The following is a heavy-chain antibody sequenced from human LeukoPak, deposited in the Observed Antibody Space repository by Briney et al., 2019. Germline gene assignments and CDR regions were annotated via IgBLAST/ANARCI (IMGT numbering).Heavy chain of an antibody. CDR3: ARGSRLGQLLYLDYYYYYMDV. CDR1: EFTFSSYW. J-gene: IGHJ6*03. Sequence: GGSLRLSCAASEFTFSSYWMSWVRQAPGKGLEWVANIKQGGSEKYYVDSVKGRFTISRDNAKNSLYLQMNSLRAEDTAVYYCARGSRLGQLLYLDYYYYYMDVWGKGTTVTVSS. V-gene: IGHV3-7*01. CDR2: IKQGGSEK. D-gene: IGHD2-2*02.